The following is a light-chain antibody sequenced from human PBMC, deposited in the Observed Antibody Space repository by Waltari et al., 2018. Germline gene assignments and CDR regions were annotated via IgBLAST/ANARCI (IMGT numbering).Light chain of an antibody. V-gene: IGKV4-1*01. CDR3: QQYYSTPWT. Sequence: DIVMTQSPDSLAVSLGERATINCKSSQSVLYSSDNKNFLAWYQQKPGQPPKLLIYWASTRESGVPDRFSGSGSWTDFTLTISSLQAEDVAVYYCQQYYSTPWTFAQGTKVEIK. CDR1: QSVLYSSDNKNF. J-gene: IGKJ1*01. CDR2: WAS.